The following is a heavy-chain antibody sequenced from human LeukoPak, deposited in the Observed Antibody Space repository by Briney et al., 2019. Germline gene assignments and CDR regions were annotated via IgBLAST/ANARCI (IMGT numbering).Heavy chain of an antibody. CDR3: ARLAMGSSRVDY. V-gene: IGHV4-39*07. CDR1: GGSISSSSYY. J-gene: IGHJ4*02. Sequence: SETLSLTCTVSGGSISSSSYYWGWIRQPPGTGLEWIGSIYYSGSTNYNPSLKSRVTISVDTSKNQFSLKLSSVTAADTAVYYCARLAMGSSRVDYWGQGTLVTVSS. CDR2: IYYSGST. D-gene: IGHD5-18*01.